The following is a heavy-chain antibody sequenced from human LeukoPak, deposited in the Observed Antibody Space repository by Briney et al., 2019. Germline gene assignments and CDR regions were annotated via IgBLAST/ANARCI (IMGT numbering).Heavy chain of an antibody. CDR1: GFTFSSYA. J-gene: IGHJ4*02. CDR3: ARDGLVGTAGYYFDY. Sequence: GGSLRLSCAASGFTFSSYAMHWVRQAPGKGLEWVAVISYDGSNKYYADSVKGRFTISRDNSKNTLYLQMNSLRAEDTAVYYCARDGLVGTAGYYFDYWGQGTLVTVSS. D-gene: IGHD5-18*01. V-gene: IGHV3-30*04. CDR2: ISYDGSNK.